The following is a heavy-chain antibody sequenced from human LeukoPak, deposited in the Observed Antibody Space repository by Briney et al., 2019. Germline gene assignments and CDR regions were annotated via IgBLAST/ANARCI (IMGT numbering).Heavy chain of an antibody. CDR2: ISGSGGST. CDR3: AKDYYDILTGYYPVGDY. V-gene: IGHV3-23*01. CDR1: GFTFSSYG. D-gene: IGHD3-9*01. J-gene: IGHJ4*02. Sequence: GGTLRLSCAASGFTFSSYGMSWVRQAPGKGLEWVSAISGSGGSTYYADSVKGRFTISRDNSKNTLYLQMNSLRAEDTAVYYCAKDYYDILTGYYPVGDYWGQGTLVTVSS.